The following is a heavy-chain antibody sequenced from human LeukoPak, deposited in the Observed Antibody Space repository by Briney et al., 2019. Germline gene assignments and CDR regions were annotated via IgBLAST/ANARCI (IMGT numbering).Heavy chain of an antibody. CDR2: ISRNSGSI. V-gene: IGHV3-9*01. CDR1: GFTFDDYA. D-gene: IGHD1-1*01. Sequence: PGGSLRLSCAASGFTFDDYAMHWVRQAPGKGLEWVSGISRNSGSIGYADSVKGRFTISRDNAKNSLYLQMNSLRAEDTALYYCAKDIANWNAPTFDYWGQGTLVTVSS. J-gene: IGHJ4*02. CDR3: AKDIANWNAPTFDY.